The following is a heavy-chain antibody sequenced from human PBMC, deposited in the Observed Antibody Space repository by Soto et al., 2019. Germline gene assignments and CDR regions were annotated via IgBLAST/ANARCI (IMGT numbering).Heavy chain of an antibody. CDR2: VNHAGAA. CDR3: ARGYFTRQSLDY. CDR1: GGSLTGYF. V-gene: IGHV4-34*01. Sequence: QVHLQQWGAGLLRPSETLSLTCNVSGGSLTGYFWNWIRQPPGRPMEWIGEVNHAGAATYNPSLRSRVTLSVDPAKNQFSLRLASVAATDTALYFCARGYFTRQSLDYWDQGALVTVSS. J-gene: IGHJ4*02.